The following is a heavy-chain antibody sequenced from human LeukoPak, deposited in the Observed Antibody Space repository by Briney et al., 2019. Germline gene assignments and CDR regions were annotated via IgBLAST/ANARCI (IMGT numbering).Heavy chain of an antibody. Sequence: SETLSLTCTVSGASITSYYWSWIRQPPGKGLEWIGNIYYSGSTNYNPSLTSRVTISVDTSKNQFSLKLSSVTAADTAVYYCARYVWGSYPGLYYFDYWGQGTLVTVSS. CDR1: GASITSYY. J-gene: IGHJ4*02. CDR3: ARYVWGSYPGLYYFDY. D-gene: IGHD3-16*02. V-gene: IGHV4-59*01. CDR2: IYYSGST.